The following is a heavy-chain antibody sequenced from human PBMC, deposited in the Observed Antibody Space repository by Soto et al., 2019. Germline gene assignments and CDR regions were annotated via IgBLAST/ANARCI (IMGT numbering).Heavy chain of an antibody. J-gene: IGHJ4*02. Sequence: EVQLLESGGGLVQPGGSLRLSCAASGFTFTSYAMSWVRQAPGKGLEWVSGISGSGGSRYYADSVKGRFTISRDNSKNKLYLQMNSLRAEDTAVYYCAKSVVVVVAANGGFDYWGQGTLITVSS. CDR1: GFTFTSYA. CDR3: AKSVVVVVAANGGFDY. V-gene: IGHV3-23*01. D-gene: IGHD2-15*01. CDR2: ISGSGGSR.